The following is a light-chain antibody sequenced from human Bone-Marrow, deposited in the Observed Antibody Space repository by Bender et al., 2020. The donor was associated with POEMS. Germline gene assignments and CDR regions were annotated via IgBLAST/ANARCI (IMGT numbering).Light chain of an antibody. CDR1: SSDIGSYNL. CDR3: SSFTAATTYV. V-gene: IGLV2-14*02. J-gene: IGLJ1*01. CDR2: EAS. Sequence: QSALTQPASVSGSPGQSITMSCTGTSSDIGSYNLVSWYQQYPGKAPKLIIYEASKRPSWVSNRFSGSKSGNTASLTISGLQSDDEADYYCSSFTAATTYVFGSGTKVTVL.